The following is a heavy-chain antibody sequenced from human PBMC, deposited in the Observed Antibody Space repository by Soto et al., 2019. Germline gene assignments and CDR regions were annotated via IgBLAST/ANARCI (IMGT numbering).Heavy chain of an antibody. CDR1: GYTLTELS. J-gene: IGHJ4*02. V-gene: IGHV1-24*01. CDR2: CDPEDGAT. D-gene: IGHD1-26*01. CDR3: ATGRSGSYDC. Sequence: QVQLVQSGAWVRKPGASVKVSCKFSGYTLTELSMHGVRQAPGKGLEWMGGCDPEDGATIYAQKLQGRVTMTEDTSPDTAYMELSSLRSEDTALYDCATGRSGSYDCWGQGTLVTVSS.